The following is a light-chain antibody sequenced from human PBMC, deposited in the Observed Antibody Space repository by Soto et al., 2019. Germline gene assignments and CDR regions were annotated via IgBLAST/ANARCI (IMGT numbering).Light chain of an antibody. V-gene: IGLV9-49*01. Sequence: QSVLTQPPSASASLGASVTLTCTLSSGYSNYKVDWYQQRPRKGPRFGMRVGTGGIVGSKGDGIPDRFSVLGSGLNRYLTIKNIQEEDESDYHCGADHGSGSNFVWVFGGGTKLTVL. CDR3: GADHGSGSNFVWV. J-gene: IGLJ3*02. CDR2: VGTGGIVG. CDR1: SGYSNYK.